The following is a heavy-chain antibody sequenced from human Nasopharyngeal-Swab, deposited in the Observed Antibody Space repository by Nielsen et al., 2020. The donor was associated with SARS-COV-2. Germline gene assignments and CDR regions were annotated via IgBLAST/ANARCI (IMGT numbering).Heavy chain of an antibody. V-gene: IGHV3-21*01. Sequence: GESLKISCAASGFTFSSYSMNWVRQAPGKGLEWVSSISSSSSYIYYADSVKGRFTISRDNAKNSLYLQMNSLRAEDTAVYYCARGCVLTGPSCYYYVMDVWGQGTTVTVSS. D-gene: IGHD3-9*01. CDR1: GFTFSSYS. CDR2: ISSSSSYI. J-gene: IGHJ6*02. CDR3: ARGCVLTGPSCYYYVMDV.